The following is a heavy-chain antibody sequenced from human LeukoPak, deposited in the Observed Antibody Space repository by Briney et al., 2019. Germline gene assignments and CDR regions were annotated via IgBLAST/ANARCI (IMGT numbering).Heavy chain of an antibody. J-gene: IGHJ4*02. Sequence: QAGGSLRLSCAASGFTFSSYAMSWVRQAPGKGLEWVSAISGSGGSTYYADSVKGRFTISRDNSKNTLYLQMNSLRAEDTAVYYCGNAGVVTKMILFDYWGQGTLVTVSS. V-gene: IGHV3-23*01. CDR2: ISGSGGST. D-gene: IGHD4-23*01. CDR3: GNAGVVTKMILFDY. CDR1: GFTFSSYA.